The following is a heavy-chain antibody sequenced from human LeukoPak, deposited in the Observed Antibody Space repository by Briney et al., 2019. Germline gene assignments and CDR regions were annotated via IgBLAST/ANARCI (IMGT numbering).Heavy chain of an antibody. CDR3: ARPTAAGMFDP. Sequence: PSETLSLTCTVSGSYISSYYWSWIRQPPGKGLEWIGYIYTSGSTNYNPSLKSRVTISVDTSKNQFSLKLSSVTAADTAVYYCARPTAAGMFDPWGQGTLVTVSS. CDR1: GSYISSYY. CDR2: IYTSGST. D-gene: IGHD6-13*01. V-gene: IGHV4-4*09. J-gene: IGHJ5*02.